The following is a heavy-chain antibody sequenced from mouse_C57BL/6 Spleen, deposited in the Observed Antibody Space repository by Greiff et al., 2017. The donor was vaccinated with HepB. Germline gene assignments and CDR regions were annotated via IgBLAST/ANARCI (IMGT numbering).Heavy chain of an antibody. CDR2: IYPGDGDT. D-gene: IGHD1-1*01. Sequence: VQRVESGAELVKPGASVKISCKASGYAFSSYWMNWVKQRPGKGLEWIGQIYPGDGDTNYNGKFKGKATLTADKSSSTAYMQLSSLTSEDSAVYFCARGGLLRYLDYWGQGTTLTVSS. J-gene: IGHJ2*01. CDR3: ARGGLLRYLDY. V-gene: IGHV1-80*01. CDR1: GYAFSSYW.